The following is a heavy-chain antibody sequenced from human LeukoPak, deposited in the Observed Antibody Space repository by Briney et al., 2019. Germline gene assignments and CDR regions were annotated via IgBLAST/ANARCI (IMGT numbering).Heavy chain of an antibody. Sequence: GGSLRLSCAASEFTFGNFWMTWVRQAPGKGLEWVANIKEDGSDKYYVDSVKGRFTISRDNAKNSLYLHMNSLRAEDTAVYYCARDYGGSSPFDYWGQGTLVTVSS. V-gene: IGHV3-7*01. CDR1: EFTFGNFW. CDR3: ARDYGGSSPFDY. D-gene: IGHD4-23*01. J-gene: IGHJ4*02. CDR2: IKEDGSDK.